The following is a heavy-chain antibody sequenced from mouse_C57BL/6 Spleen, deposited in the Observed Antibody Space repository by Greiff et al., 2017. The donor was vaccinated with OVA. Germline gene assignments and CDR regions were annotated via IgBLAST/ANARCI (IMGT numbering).Heavy chain of an antibody. Sequence: QVHVKQSGAELARPGASVKLSCKASGYTFTSYGISWVKQRTGQGLEWIGEIYPRSGNTYYNEKFKGKATLTADKSSSTAYMELRSLTSEDSAVYFCARGGYDWFAYWGQGTLVTVSA. J-gene: IGHJ3*01. CDR2: IYPRSGNT. CDR1: GYTFTSYG. V-gene: IGHV1-81*01. D-gene: IGHD2-2*01. CDR3: ARGGYDWFAY.